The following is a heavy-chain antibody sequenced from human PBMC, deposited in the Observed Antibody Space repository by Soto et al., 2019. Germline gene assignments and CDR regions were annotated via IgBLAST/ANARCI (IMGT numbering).Heavy chain of an antibody. J-gene: IGHJ6*02. CDR1: GYTFTSYG. CDR2: ISAYNGKT. CDR3: XXXXXXXYYHGMDV. V-gene: IGHV1-18*01. Sequence: QVQLVQSGGEVKKPGASVKLSCTASGYTFTSYGISWVRQAPGQGLEWMGWISAYNGKTNYAQNVHGRDTMTTDTXXXXXXXXXXXXXXXXXXXXXXXXXXXXXYYHGMDVWGQGTTVTVSX.